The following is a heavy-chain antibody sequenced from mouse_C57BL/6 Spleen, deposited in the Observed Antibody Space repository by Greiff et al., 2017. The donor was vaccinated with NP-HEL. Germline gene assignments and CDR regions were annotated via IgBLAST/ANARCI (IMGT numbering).Heavy chain of an antibody. CDR1: GFTFSDFY. D-gene: IGHD4-1*01. J-gene: IGHJ2*01. CDR2: SRNKANDYTT. CDR3: ARDVTGVFDY. V-gene: IGHV7-1*01. Sequence: EVKLVESGGGLVQSGRSLRLSCATSGFTFSDFYMEWVRQAPGKGLEWIAASRNKANDYTTEYSASVKGRFIVSRDTSQSILYLQMNALRAEDTAIYYCARDVTGVFDYWGQGTTLTVSS.